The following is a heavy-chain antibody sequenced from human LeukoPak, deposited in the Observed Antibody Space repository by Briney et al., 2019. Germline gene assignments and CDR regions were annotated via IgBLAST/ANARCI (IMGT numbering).Heavy chain of an antibody. V-gene: IGHV3-30-3*01. D-gene: IGHD6-13*01. CDR3: ARDRQQLALDY. CDR2: ISYDGSNK. CDR1: GFTFSSYA. J-gene: IGHJ4*02. Sequence: GRSLRLSCAASGFTFSSYAMHWVRQAPGKGLEWVAVISYDGSNKYYADSVKGRFTISRDNSKNTLYLQMNSLRAEDTAVYYCARDRQQLALDYWGQGTLVTVSS.